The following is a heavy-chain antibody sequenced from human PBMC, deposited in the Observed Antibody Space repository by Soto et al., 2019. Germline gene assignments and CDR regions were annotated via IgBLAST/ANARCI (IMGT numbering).Heavy chain of an antibody. D-gene: IGHD6-19*01. Sequence: SETLSLTCRVSGGSISGPYWSWIRQSPGKGLEWLGYVYYTGSTNYSPSLRSRVSISVDTSKNEFSLRLSSVTAADTAVYFCARSVAVPGAHIDYWGQGTQVTVSS. V-gene: IGHV4-59*11. CDR3: ARSVAVPGAHIDY. CDR1: GGSISGPY. CDR2: VYYTGST. J-gene: IGHJ4*02.